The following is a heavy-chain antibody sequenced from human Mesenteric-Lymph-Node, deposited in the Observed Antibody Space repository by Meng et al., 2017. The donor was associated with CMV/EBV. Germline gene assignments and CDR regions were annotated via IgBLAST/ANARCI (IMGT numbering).Heavy chain of an antibody. CDR1: GYTFIDYY. J-gene: IGHJ4*02. Sequence: QVQLVQSGAEVKKPGASVRVSCKASGYTFIDYYINWVRQAPGQGLEWMGRINPKTGGRSYAQNFQGSVTMTRDTSINTAYMEVNRLNSDDTAMYYCARDRDTDWYSPFDYWGPGTLVTVSS. D-gene: IGHD3-9*01. CDR2: INPKTGGR. CDR3: ARDRDTDWYSPFDY. V-gene: IGHV1-2*06.